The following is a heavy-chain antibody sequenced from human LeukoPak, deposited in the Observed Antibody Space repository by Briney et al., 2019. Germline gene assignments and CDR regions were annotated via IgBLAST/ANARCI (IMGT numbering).Heavy chain of an antibody. CDR3: ARAIYYYDSSGYYGYYMDV. D-gene: IGHD3-22*01. Sequence: ASVKVSCKASGGTFSSYAISWVRQAPGQGLEWMGGIIPIFGTANYAQKFQGRVTITTDESTSTAYMELSSLRSEDTAVYYCARAIYYYDSSGYYGYYMDVWGKGTTVTVSS. CDR2: IIPIFGTA. V-gene: IGHV1-69*05. J-gene: IGHJ6*03. CDR1: GGTFSSYA.